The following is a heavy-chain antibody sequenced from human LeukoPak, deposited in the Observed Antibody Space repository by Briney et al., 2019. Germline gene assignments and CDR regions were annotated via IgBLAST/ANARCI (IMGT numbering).Heavy chain of an antibody. CDR1: GYTFTGYY. V-gene: IGHV1-2*02. J-gene: IGHJ4*02. Sequence: ASVKVSCKASGYTFTGYYMHWVRQAPGQGLEWMGWINPNSGGTNYAQKFQGRVTMTRDTSISTAYMELSRLRSDDTAVYYCAREMVRWRGYYFDYWGQGTLVTVSS. D-gene: IGHD2-21*01. CDR3: AREMVRWRGYYFDY. CDR2: INPNSGGT.